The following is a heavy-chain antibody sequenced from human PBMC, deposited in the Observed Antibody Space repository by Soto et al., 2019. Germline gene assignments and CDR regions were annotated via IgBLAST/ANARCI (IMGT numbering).Heavy chain of an antibody. J-gene: IGHJ4*01. Sequence: CGALMLCCAASGCTFRTYAMSWVRQGQGKGMERVSSISGRGGTTYYAGSVKCRFTISREKSKNTLFLRMNSLRVEDPALYYCAKGGTTVVTDLDYWRHGAVVSVSS. D-gene: IGHD4-17*01. V-gene: IGHV3-23*01. CDR1: GCTFRTYA. CDR2: ISGRGGTT. CDR3: AKGGTTVVTDLDY.